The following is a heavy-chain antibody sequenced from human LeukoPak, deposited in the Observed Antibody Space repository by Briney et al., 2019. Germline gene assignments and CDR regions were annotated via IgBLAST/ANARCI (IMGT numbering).Heavy chain of an antibody. CDR3: ARVGSRYYFDY. V-gene: IGHV4-30-2*01. D-gene: IGHD2-15*01. CDR2: IYHSGST. J-gene: IGHJ4*02. Sequence: SETLSLTCAVSGGSISSGGYSWSWIRQPPGKGLEWIGYIYHSGSTYYNPSLKSRVTISVDRSKNQFSLKLSSVTAADTAVYYCARVGSRYYFDYWGQGTLVTVSS. CDR1: GGSISSGGYS.